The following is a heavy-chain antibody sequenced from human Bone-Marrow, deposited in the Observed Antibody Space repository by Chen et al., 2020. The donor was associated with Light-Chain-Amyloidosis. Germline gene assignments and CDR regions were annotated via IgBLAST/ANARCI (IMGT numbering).Heavy chain of an antibody. V-gene: IGHV5-51*01. CDR1: GYTFPNYW. J-gene: IGHJ4*02. CDR3: ARRRDGYNFDY. D-gene: IGHD5-12*01. Sequence: EVQLEQSVPAVIKPGESLKISCQGSGYTFPNYWIGWVRQMPGKGPEWMGVIYPDDTDARYSPSFEGQVTISADKSITTAYLQWRSLKASDTAMYYCARRRDGYNFDYWGQGTLVTVSS. CDR2: IYPDDTDA.